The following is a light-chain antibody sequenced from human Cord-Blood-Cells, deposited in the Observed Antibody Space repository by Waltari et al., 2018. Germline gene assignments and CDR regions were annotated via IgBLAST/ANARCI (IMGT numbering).Light chain of an antibody. V-gene: IGLV2-23*02. Sequence: QSALTQPASVSGSPGQSITISCTGTSSDVGRYNLVSWYQQHPGKAPKLMIYEVSKRPSGVSNRFSGSKSGNTASLTISGLQAEDEADYYCCSYAGSYVVFGGGTKLTV. J-gene: IGLJ2*01. CDR3: CSYAGSYVV. CDR2: EVS. CDR1: SSDVGRYNL.